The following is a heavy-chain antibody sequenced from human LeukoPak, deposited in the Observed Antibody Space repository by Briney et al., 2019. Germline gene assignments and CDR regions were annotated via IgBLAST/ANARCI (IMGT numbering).Heavy chain of an antibody. CDR3: ARGRRGSSWYPNWFDP. V-gene: IGHV4-34*01. CDR2: INHSGST. D-gene: IGHD6-13*01. Sequence: SETLSLTCAAYGGSFSGYYWSWIRQPPGKGLEWIGEINHSGSTNYNPSLKSRVTISVDTSKNQFSLKLSSVTAADTAVYYCARGRRGSSWYPNWFDPWGQGTLVTVSS. J-gene: IGHJ5*02. CDR1: GGSFSGYY.